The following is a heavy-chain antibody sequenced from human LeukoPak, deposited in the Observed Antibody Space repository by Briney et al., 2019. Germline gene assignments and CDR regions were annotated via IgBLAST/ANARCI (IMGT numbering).Heavy chain of an antibody. CDR2: ISYDGSNK. Sequence: GGSLRLSCAASGFTFSSYAMHWVRQAPGKGLEWVAVISYDGSNKYYADSVKGRFTISRDNSKNTLYLQMNSLRAEDTAVYYCAKPGQFFKPLFADWGQGTLVTV. D-gene: IGHD5-24*01. J-gene: IGHJ4*02. V-gene: IGHV3-30-3*01. CDR1: GFTFSSYA. CDR3: AKPGQFFKPLFAD.